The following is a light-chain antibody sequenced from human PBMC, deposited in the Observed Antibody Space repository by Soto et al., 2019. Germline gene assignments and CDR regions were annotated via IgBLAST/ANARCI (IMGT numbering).Light chain of an antibody. J-gene: IGKJ1*01. V-gene: IGKV3-20*01. CDR3: QQYGSSPWT. CDR2: GAS. CDR1: QSVSSSY. Sequence: EVVLTQSPGALSLSPVERATLSCRASQSVSSSYLAWYQQKPGQAPRLLIYGASSRATGITDRFSGSGSGTDFTLTISRLEPEDFAVYYCQQYGSSPWTFGQGTKVDIK.